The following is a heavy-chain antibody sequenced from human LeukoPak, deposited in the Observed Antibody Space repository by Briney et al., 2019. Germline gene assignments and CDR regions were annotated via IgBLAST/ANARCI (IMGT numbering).Heavy chain of an antibody. CDR1: GGIFSSYA. V-gene: IGHV1-69*13. J-gene: IGHJ4*02. CDR2: IIPIFGTA. D-gene: IGHD5-18*01. Sequence: SVKVSCKASGGIFSSYAISWVRQAPGQGLEWMGGIIPIFGTANYAQKFQGRVTITADESTNTAYMELTSLRSEDTALYYCARDVTTRGYSLRWGNWGQGTLVTVSS. CDR3: ARDVTTRGYSLRWGN.